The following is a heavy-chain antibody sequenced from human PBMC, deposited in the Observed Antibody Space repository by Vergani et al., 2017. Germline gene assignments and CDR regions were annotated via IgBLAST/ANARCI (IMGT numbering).Heavy chain of an antibody. V-gene: IGHV1-69*02. CDR3: ATNVGGPYGYEDYFDY. Sequence: QVQLVQSGAEVKKPGSSVKVSCKASGGTFSSYTISWVRQAPGQGLEWMGRIIPILGIANYAQKFQGRVTITADKSTSTAYMELSSRVSEDTAVYYCATNVGGPYGYEDYFDYWGQGTLVTVSS. D-gene: IGHD5-12*01. J-gene: IGHJ4*02. CDR1: GGTFSSYT. CDR2: IIPILGIA.